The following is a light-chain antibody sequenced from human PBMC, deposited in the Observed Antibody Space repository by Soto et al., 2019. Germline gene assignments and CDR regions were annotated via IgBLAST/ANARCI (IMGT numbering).Light chain of an antibody. CDR1: SSNVGGGYD. J-gene: IGLJ2*01. Sequence: QSVLTQPPSVSGAPGQAVTFSCTGTSSNVGGGYDVHWYQHLPGTAPKLLIYGNNKRPSGVPERFSGSRSGTSASLAITGLQAEYEADYYCQSYDSRRSGVVFGGGTQLTVL. V-gene: IGLV1-40*01. CDR3: QSYDSRRSGVV. CDR2: GNN.